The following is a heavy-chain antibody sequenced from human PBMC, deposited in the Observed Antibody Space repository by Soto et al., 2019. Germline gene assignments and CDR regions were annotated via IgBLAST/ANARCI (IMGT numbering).Heavy chain of an antibody. CDR2: INPNSGAT. V-gene: IGHV1-2*02. D-gene: IGHD1-26*01. J-gene: IGHJ6*02. Sequence: ASVHVSFQASGYTFTDFFVHWVRQAPGQGLEWVGWINPNSGATNYAQNFQGRITLTRGTSISTAYMEVTGLRSDDTAVYYCAAVVGGGGPYYYYGMDVWGQGTTVTVSS. CDR3: AAVVGGGGPYYYYGMDV. CDR1: GYTFTDFF.